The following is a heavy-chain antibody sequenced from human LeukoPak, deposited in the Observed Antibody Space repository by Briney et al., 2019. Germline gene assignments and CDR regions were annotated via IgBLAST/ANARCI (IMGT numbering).Heavy chain of an antibody. D-gene: IGHD3-3*01. Sequence: SETLSLTCAVYGGSFSGYYRSWIRQPPGKGLEWIGEINHSGSTNYNPSLKSRVTISVDTSKNQFSLKLSSVTAADTAVYYCARARGRITIFGVVMFDYWGQGTLVTVSS. CDR3: ARARGRITIFGVVMFDY. CDR1: GGSFSGYY. V-gene: IGHV4-34*01. J-gene: IGHJ4*02. CDR2: INHSGST.